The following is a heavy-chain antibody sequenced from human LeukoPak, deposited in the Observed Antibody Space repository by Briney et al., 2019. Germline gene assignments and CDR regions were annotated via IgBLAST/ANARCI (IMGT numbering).Heavy chain of an antibody. Sequence: GGSLRLSCAASGFTFSSYAMSWVRQAPDKGLEWVATIWYDGSQTYSADSVKGRFTISRDNSKNTVYLHMNSLRAEDTAVYYCAKDRRGFSYGYWGFDYWGQRALVTVSS. CDR1: GFTFSSYA. CDR2: IWYDGSQT. CDR3: AKDRRGFSYGYWGFDY. V-gene: IGHV3-33*06. J-gene: IGHJ4*02. D-gene: IGHD5-18*01.